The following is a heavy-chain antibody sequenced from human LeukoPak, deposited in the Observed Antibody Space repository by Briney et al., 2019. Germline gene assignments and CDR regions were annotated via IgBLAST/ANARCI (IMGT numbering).Heavy chain of an antibody. D-gene: IGHD3-10*01. CDR3: ATDYYGSGSTYY. CDR1: GFTFSSYA. Sequence: PGGSLRLSCAASGFTFSSYAMSWVRQAPGKGLEWVSAISGSGGSTYYTDSVKGRFTISRDNSKNTLYLQMNSLRAEDTAVYYCATDYYGSGSTYYWGQGTLVTVSS. CDR2: ISGSGGST. J-gene: IGHJ4*02. V-gene: IGHV3-23*01.